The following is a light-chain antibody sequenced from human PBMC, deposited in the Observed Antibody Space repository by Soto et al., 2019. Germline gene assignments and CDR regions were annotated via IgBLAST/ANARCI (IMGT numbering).Light chain of an antibody. CDR2: RNN. CDR1: SSNIGSNY. J-gene: IGLJ3*02. CDR3: AAWDDSLSGLWV. Sequence: QSVLTQPPSASGTPGQRVTISCSGSSSNIGSNYVYCYQQLPGTAPKLLIYRNNQRPSGVPDRFSGSKSGTSASLAISGLRSEDAADYYCAAWDDSLSGLWVFGGGTKLTVI. V-gene: IGLV1-47*01.